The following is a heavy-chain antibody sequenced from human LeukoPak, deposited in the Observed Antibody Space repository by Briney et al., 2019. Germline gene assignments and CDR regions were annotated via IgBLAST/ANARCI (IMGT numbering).Heavy chain of an antibody. Sequence: SVKVSCKASGGTFSKYTISWVRQRPGQGLEWMGGITPLFGTANYAQKFQGRVTITADESASTAYMELSSLRSEDTAVYYCAAVAGSYYKTAMAGWGQGTLVTVSS. CDR3: AAVAGSYYKTAMAG. J-gene: IGHJ4*02. CDR2: ITPLFGTA. V-gene: IGHV1-69*13. D-gene: IGHD5-18*01. CDR1: GGTFSKYT.